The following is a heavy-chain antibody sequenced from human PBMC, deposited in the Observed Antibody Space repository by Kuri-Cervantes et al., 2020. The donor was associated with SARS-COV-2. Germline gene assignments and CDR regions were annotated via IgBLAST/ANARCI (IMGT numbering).Heavy chain of an antibody. J-gene: IGHJ4*02. CDR3: ARAASGSYSSYFDY. CDR1: GFTFSNAW. CDR2: ISYDGSNK. D-gene: IGHD1-26*01. V-gene: IGHV3-30-3*01. Sequence: SCAASGFTFSNAWMSWVRQAPGKGLEWVAVISYDGSNKYYADSVKGRFTISRDNSKNTLYLQMNSLRAEDTAVYYCARAASGSYSSYFDYWGQGTLVTVSS.